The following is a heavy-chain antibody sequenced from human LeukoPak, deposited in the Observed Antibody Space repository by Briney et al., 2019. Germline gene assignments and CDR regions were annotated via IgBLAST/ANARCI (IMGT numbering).Heavy chain of an antibody. V-gene: IGHV4-59*06. D-gene: IGHD1-26*01. CDR1: GGSISSYY. Sequence: SETLSLTCTVSGGSISSYYWSWIRQPPGKGLEWIGYIYYSGSTYYNPSLKSRVTISVDTSKNQFSLKLSSVTAADTAVYYCASGGSYYGAEYFQHWGQGTLVTVSS. CDR2: IYYSGST. J-gene: IGHJ1*01. CDR3: ASGGSYYGAEYFQH.